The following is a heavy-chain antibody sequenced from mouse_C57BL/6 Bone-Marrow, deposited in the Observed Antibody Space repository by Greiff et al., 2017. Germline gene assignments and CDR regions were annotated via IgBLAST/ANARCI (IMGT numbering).Heavy chain of an antibody. Sequence: VHLLQSGPALVQPGASVKISCKASGYAFSDPWIHWVKPRPGKGLEWIGRIYPGDGDTNYNGKFKGKATLTADKSSSTAYMQLSSLTSEDSAVYVCAREGNYYAMGGWGQGASATVSS. CDR2: IYPGDGDT. V-gene: IGHV1-82*01. CDR1: GYAFSDPW. CDR3: AREGNYYAMGG. J-gene: IGHJ4*01.